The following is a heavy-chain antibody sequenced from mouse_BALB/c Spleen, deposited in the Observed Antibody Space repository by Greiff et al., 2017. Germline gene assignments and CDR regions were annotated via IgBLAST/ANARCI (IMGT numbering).Heavy chain of an antibody. CDR3: VRPFYYGNYDAMDY. CDR2: IRSKSNNYAT. V-gene: IGHV10-1*02. D-gene: IGHD2-1*01. CDR1: GFTFNTYA. Sequence: GGGLVQPKGSLKLSCAASGFTFNTYAMNWVRQAPGKGLEWVARIRSKSNNYATYYADSVKDRFTISRDDSQSMLYLQMNNLKTEDTAVYYCVRPFYYGNYDAMDYWGQGTSVTVSS. J-gene: IGHJ4*01.